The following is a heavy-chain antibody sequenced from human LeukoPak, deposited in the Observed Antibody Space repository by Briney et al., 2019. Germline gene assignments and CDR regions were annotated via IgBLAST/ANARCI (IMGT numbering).Heavy chain of an antibody. J-gene: IGHJ4*02. D-gene: IGHD2-2*01. V-gene: IGHV3-23*01. CDR2: ISVGSDVI. CDR1: GLTFSNSA. Sequence: PGGSLRLSCAVSGLTFSNSAMSWVRQAPGKGLEWVSAISVGSDVIYYADSVKGRFAISRDNSKHTVYLQMDSLRAEDTAVYYCARGPWDIVVVPAAYFDYWGQGTLVTVSS. CDR3: ARGPWDIVVVPAAYFDY.